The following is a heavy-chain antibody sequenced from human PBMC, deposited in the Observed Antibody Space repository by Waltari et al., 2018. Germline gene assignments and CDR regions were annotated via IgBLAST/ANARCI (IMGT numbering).Heavy chain of an antibody. CDR1: GDSMISYYF. Sequence: QLQLQESGPGLVKPSGTLSLTCAVSGDSMISYYFWSWVRQSPGKGLEWIGQVKRGGGTNDSPSFTSRVTMSLDTYINHFSLNMHSATAADTAVYYCARARGGGLYLDSWGRGILVSVSP. CDR3: ARARGGGLYLDS. J-gene: IGHJ4*02. D-gene: IGHD5-12*01. CDR2: VKRGGGT. V-gene: IGHV4-4*02.